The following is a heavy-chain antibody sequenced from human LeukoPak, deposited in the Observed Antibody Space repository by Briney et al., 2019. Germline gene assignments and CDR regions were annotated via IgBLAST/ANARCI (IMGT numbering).Heavy chain of an antibody. V-gene: IGHV4-34*01. CDR3: ARDDSSGYGIDY. D-gene: IGHD3-22*01. CDR2: INHSGST. J-gene: IGHJ4*02. CDR1: GGSFSGYY. Sequence: TSETLSLTRAVYGGSFSGYYWSWIRQPPGKGLEWIGEINHSGSTNYNPSLKSRVTISVDTSKNQFSLKLSSVTAADTAVYYCARDDSSGYGIDYWGQGTLVTVSS.